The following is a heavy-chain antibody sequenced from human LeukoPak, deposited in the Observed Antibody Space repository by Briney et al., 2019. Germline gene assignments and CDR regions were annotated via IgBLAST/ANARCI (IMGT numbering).Heavy chain of an antibody. V-gene: IGHV3-53*01. CDR3: ARDASGDY. CDR1: GFTVSSTY. J-gene: IGHJ4*02. Sequence: PGGSLGLSCAASGFTVSSTYISWVRQAPGKGLEWVSIIYSGGSTYYADSVKGRFTISRDNSKNTVYLQMNSLRAEDTAVYYCARDASGDYWGQGTLVTVSS. CDR2: IYSGGST.